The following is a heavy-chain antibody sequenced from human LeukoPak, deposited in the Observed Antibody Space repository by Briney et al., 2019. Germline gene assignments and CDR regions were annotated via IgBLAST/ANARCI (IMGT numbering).Heavy chain of an antibody. CDR2: IYYSGST. D-gene: IGHD3-16*01. CDR1: GGSISSYY. Sequence: SETLSLTCTVSGGSISSYYWSWIRQPPGKGLEWIGYIYYSGSTNYSPSLKRRVTISLDTSKNQFYLKLSSVTAADTAVYYCARELGAHYWGQGTLVTVSS. J-gene: IGHJ4*02. V-gene: IGHV4-59*01. CDR3: ARELGAHY.